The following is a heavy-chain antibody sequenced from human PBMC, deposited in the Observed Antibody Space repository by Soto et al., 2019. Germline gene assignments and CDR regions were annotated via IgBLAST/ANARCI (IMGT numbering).Heavy chain of an antibody. CDR3: ARGRDYYGSGSYGP. CDR1: GCTFSSYA. D-gene: IGHD3-10*01. Sequence: SVKVSCKASGCTFSSYAISWVRQAPGQGLEWMGGIIPIFGTANYAQKFQGRVTITADESTSTAYMELSSLRSEDTAVYYCARGRDYYGSGSYGPWGQGTLVTVSS. CDR2: IIPIFGTA. J-gene: IGHJ5*02. V-gene: IGHV1-69*13.